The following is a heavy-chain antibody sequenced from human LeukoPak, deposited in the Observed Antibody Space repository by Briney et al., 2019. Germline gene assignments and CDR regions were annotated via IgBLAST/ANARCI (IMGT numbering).Heavy chain of an antibody. CDR2: ISSSSSYI. Sequence: GGSLRLSCAASGFTFSSYSMDWVRQAPGKGLEWVSSISSSSSYIYYADSVKGRFTISRDNSKNTLYLQMNSLRAEDTAVYYCAKGKVLNWFDPWGQGTLVTVSS. CDR1: GFTFSSYS. V-gene: IGHV3-21*01. J-gene: IGHJ5*02. CDR3: AKGKVLNWFDP.